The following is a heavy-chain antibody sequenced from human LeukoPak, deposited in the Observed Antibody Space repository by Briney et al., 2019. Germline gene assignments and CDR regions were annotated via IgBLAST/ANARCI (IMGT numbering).Heavy chain of an antibody. D-gene: IGHD6-25*01. CDR3: ARGSGIITGVDE. J-gene: IGHJ4*02. CDR2: IKDDGSHT. Sequence: PGGSLRVSCAASGFTFSSHWMHWVRQAPGKGLVWVSRIKDDGSHTNYADSVKGRFTISRDNAKNTLSLQMNSLRAEDTAVYYCARGSGIITGVDEWGQGTLVTVSS. CDR1: GFTFSSHW. V-gene: IGHV3-74*01.